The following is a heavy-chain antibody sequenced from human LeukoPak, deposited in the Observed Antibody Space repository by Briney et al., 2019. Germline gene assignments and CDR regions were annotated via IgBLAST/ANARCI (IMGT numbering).Heavy chain of an antibody. D-gene: IGHD1-26*01. CDR2: IYYSGST. V-gene: IGHV4-31*03. CDR3: AMGRSPGWFDP. Sequence: SQTLSLTCTVSGGSISSGGYYWSWIRQHPGKGLEWIGYIYYSGSTYYNPSLKSRVTISVDTSKNQFSLKLSSVAAADTAVYYCAMGRSPGWFDPWGQGTLVTVSS. J-gene: IGHJ5*02. CDR1: GGSISSGGYY.